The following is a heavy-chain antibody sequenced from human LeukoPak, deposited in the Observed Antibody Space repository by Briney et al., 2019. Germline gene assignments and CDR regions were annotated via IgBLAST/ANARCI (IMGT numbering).Heavy chain of an antibody. J-gene: IGHJ5*02. CDR2: ISAYNGNT. D-gene: IGHD2-2*01. CDR3: ARGLRCSSTSCYPGNWFDP. V-gene: IGHV1-18*01. CDR1: GYTFTSYD. Sequence: SVKVSCKASGYTFTSYDMNWVRQAPGQGLEWVGWISAYNGNTNYAQKLQGRVTMTTDTSTSTDYMELRSLRSDDTAVYYCARGLRCSSTSCYPGNWFDPWGQGTLVTVSS.